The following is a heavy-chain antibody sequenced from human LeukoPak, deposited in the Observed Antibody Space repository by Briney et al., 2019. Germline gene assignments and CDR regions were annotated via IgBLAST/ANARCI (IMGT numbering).Heavy chain of an antibody. D-gene: IGHD1-26*01. J-gene: IGHJ4*02. CDR2: INPNSGGT. CDR3: AREVGATSKFDY. CDR1: RYTFTGYY. V-gene: IGHV1-2*02. Sequence: GASVKVSCKASRYTFTGYYMHWVRQAPGQGLEWMGWINPNSGGTNYAQKFQGRVTMTRDTSISTAYMELSRLRSDDTAVYYCAREVGATSKFDYWGQGTLVTVSS.